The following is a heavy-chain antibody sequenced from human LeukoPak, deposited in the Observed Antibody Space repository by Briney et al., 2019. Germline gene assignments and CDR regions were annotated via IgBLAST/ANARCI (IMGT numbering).Heavy chain of an antibody. CDR3: ARDRYRYSYGGSFDY. J-gene: IGHJ4*02. CDR2: INNDGSTT. D-gene: IGHD5-18*01. CDR1: GFTFSNYW. V-gene: IGHV3-74*01. Sequence: GGSLRLSCAASGFTFSNYWMHWVRQTPGKGLVWVSRINNDGSTTSYADSVKGRFTISRDNAKNTLYLQMNSLRAEDTAVYYCARDRYRYSYGGSFDYWAQGTLVTVSS.